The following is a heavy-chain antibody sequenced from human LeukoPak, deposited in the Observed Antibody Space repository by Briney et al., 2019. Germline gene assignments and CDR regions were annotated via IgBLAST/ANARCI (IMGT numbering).Heavy chain of an antibody. V-gene: IGHV1-18*01. J-gene: IGHJ4*02. CDR1: GYTFTSYG. CDR3: ARGSPPRRNYDSRGYYSYYFDY. Sequence: ASVKVSCKASGYTFTSYGISWVRQAPGQGLDWMGWISAYNGNTHYAQKLQGRVTMTTDTSTSTVYMELRSLRSDDTAVYYCARGSPPRRNYDSRGYYSYYFDYWGQGTLVTVSS. CDR2: ISAYNGNT. D-gene: IGHD3-22*01.